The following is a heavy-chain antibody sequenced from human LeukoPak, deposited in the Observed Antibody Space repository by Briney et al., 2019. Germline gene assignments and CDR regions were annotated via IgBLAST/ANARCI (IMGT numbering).Heavy chain of an antibody. CDR3: AKGSFGYSSGCFDY. CDR2: IDSGGSA. D-gene: IGHD6-19*01. J-gene: IGHJ4*02. CDR1: GLTVSTNY. Sequence: TGGSLRLSCAASGLTVSTNYMSWVRQAPGKGLEWVSGIDSGGSALYADSVKGRFTISRDNSKNTLYLQMNSLRAEDTAVYYCAKGSFGYSSGCFDYWGQGTLVTVSS. V-gene: IGHV3-66*01.